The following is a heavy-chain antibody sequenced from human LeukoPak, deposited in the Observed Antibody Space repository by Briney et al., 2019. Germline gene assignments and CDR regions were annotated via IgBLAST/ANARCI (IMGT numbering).Heavy chain of an antibody. CDR1: GFTFSSYG. V-gene: IGHV3-23*01. CDR2: ISGSGGST. Sequence: GGTLRLSCAASGFTFSSYGMSWVRQAPGKGLEWVSAISGSGGSTYYADSVKGRFTISRDNAKNTLYLQVNSLRAEDTAVYYCAILRNSDSDYWGQGTLVTVSS. CDR3: AILRNSDSDY. J-gene: IGHJ4*02. D-gene: IGHD2/OR15-2a*01.